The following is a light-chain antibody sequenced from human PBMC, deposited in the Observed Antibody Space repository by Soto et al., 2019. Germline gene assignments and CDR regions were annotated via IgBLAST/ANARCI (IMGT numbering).Light chain of an antibody. CDR2: KAS. CDR1: QTISSW. V-gene: IGKV1-5*03. Sequence: DIQRTQSPSTLSGSVGDRVTITCRASQTISSWLAWYQQKPGKAPKLLIYKASTLKSGVPSRFSGSGSGTEFTLTISSLQPDDFATYYCQQYNSYSEPFGQGTKVAIK. CDR3: QQYNSYSEP. J-gene: IGKJ1*01.